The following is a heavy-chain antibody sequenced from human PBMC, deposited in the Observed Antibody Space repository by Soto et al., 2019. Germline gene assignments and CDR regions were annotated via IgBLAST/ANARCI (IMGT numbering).Heavy chain of an antibody. CDR1: GFTFSSYG. D-gene: IGHD3-16*01. Sequence: QVQLVESGGGVVQPGRSLRLSCAASGFTFSSYGMHWVRQAPGKGLEWVAVISYDGSNKYYADSVKGRFTISRDNSKNTLYLQMNRLRAEDTAVYYCAKDGENGDYVWGSSRTSTDYWGQGTLVTVSS. CDR3: AKDGENGDYVWGSSRTSTDY. V-gene: IGHV3-30*18. J-gene: IGHJ4*02. CDR2: ISYDGSNK.